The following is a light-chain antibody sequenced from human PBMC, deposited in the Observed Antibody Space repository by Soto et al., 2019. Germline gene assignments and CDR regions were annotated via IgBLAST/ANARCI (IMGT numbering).Light chain of an antibody. J-gene: IGKJ2*01. CDR1: QSISSY. Sequence: DIQMTQSPSSLSASVGDRVTITCRAGQSISSYLNWYQQKPGKAPKLLIYAASSLQSGVPSRFSGSGSGTDFTLTISSLQPEDFATYYCQQSYSTGYTFGQGTKLEIE. CDR2: AAS. V-gene: IGKV1-39*01. CDR3: QQSYSTGYT.